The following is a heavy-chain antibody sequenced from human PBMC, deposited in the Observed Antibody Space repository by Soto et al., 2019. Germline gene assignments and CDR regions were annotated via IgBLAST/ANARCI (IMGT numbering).Heavy chain of an antibody. CDR1: GGSISSSSYY. CDR3: ARHSGYYDSSGYYKHFDY. Sequence: SETLSLTCTVSGGSISSSSYYWGWIRQPPGKGLEWIGSIYYSGSTYYNPSLKSRVTISVDTSKNQFSLKLSSVTAADTAVYYCARHSGYYDSSGYYKHFDYWGQGNLVTASS. D-gene: IGHD3-22*01. V-gene: IGHV4-39*01. J-gene: IGHJ4*02. CDR2: IYYSGST.